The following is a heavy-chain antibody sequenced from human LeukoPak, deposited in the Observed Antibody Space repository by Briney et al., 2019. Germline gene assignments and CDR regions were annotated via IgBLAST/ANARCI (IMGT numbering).Heavy chain of an antibody. V-gene: IGHV4-59*01. Sequence: SETLSLTCTVSGGSISSYYWSWIRQPPGKGLKWIGYIYYSGSTNYNPSLKSRVTISVDTSKNQFSLKLSSVTAADTAVYYCARGGLYYDFWSGYYLYDAFDIWGQGTMVTVSS. CDR2: IYYSGST. J-gene: IGHJ3*02. CDR3: ARGGLYYDFWSGYYLYDAFDI. D-gene: IGHD3-3*01. CDR1: GGSISSYY.